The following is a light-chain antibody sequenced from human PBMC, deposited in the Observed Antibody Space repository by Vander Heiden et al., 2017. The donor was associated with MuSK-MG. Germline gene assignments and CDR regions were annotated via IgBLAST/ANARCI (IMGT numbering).Light chain of an antibody. CDR3: QQRSNWPPYT. V-gene: IGKV3-11*01. J-gene: IGKJ2*01. CDR2: DAS. CDR1: QSVSSY. Sequence: EIVLTQSPATLSLSPGERATLSCRASQSVSSYLAWYQQKPGQAPRLLIYDASNRATGIPARFSRSGYGTDFTLTISIREPEDFAVYYCQQRSNWPPYTFGQGTKLVIK.